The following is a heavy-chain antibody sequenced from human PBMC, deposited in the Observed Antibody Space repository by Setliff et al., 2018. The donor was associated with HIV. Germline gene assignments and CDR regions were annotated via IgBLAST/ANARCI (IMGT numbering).Heavy chain of an antibody. Sequence: PGGSLRLSCAASGFSFSSYNMNWVRQAPGKGLEWISFISGHNDFIYYADSVKGRFSISRDNAKSSLYLQMNSLRADDTAVYYCATDRLWGSKYFDYWGQGIRVTVSS. J-gene: IGHJ4*02. V-gene: IGHV3-48*01. CDR1: GFSFSSYN. CDR2: ISGHNDFI. CDR3: ATDRLWGSKYFDY. D-gene: IGHD3-16*01.